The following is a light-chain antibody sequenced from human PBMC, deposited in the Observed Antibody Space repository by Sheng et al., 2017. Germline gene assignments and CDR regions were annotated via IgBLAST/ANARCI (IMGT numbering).Light chain of an antibody. Sequence: EIVMTQSPATLSLSPGDRATLPCRASQSVSRNLAWYQQKSGQAPXLLIYAAATRATGVPPAXFSGGGSGTEFTLTINSLQSEDFAVYYCQQYNTWPFTFGPGTKVDI. CDR3: QQYNTWPFT. V-gene: IGKV3-15*01. J-gene: IGKJ3*01. CDR1: QSVSRN. CDR2: AAA.